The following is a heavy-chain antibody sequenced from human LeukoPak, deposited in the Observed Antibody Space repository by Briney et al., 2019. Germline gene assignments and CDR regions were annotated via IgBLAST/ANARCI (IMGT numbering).Heavy chain of an antibody. V-gene: IGHV4-34*01. D-gene: IGHD6-19*01. J-gene: IGHJ6*04. Sequence: SETLSLTCAVYGGSFSGYYWSWIHQPPGKGLEWIGEINHSGSTNYNPSLKSRVTISVDTSKNQFSLKLSSVTAADTAVYYCARGGPYSSGWSVYYYYGMDVWGKGTTVTVSS. CDR3: ARGGPYSSGWSVYYYYGMDV. CDR1: GGSFSGYY. CDR2: INHSGST.